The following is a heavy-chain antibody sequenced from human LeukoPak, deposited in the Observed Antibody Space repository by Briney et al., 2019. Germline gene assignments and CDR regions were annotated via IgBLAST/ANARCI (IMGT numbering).Heavy chain of an antibody. J-gene: IGHJ6*03. CDR2: INHSGST. V-gene: IGHV4-34*01. CDR3: ARSRKVVLRYFDWLSHDNYYYYMDV. D-gene: IGHD3-9*01. CDR1: GGSFSGYY. Sequence: KPSETLSLTCAVYGGSFSGYYWSWIRQPPGKGLEWIGEINHSGSTNYNPSLKSRVTISVDTSKNQFSLKLSSVTAADTAVYYCARSRKVVLRYFDWLSHDNYYYYMDVWGKGTTVTISS.